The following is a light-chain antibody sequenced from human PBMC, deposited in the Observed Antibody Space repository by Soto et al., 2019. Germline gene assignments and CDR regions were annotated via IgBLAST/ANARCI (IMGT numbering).Light chain of an antibody. CDR1: QSIINY. J-gene: IGKJ2*01. CDR2: VAS. V-gene: IGKV1-39*01. Sequence: DTQMSQSLSSLSASVGDRVTITCRASQSIINYLNWYQQQPGKAPKLLIYVASTLQTGVPSRFSGSGSGTDFTLTISVLQPEDFATYYCQQSYNTPDTFGQETKLEIK. CDR3: QQSYNTPDT.